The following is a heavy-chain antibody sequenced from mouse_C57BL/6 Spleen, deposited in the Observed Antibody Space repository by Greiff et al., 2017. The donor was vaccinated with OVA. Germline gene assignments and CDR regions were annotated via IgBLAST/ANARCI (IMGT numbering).Heavy chain of an antibody. D-gene: IGHD2-10*01. Sequence: VQLVESGPGLVQPSQRLSITCTVSGFSFTSYGVHWVRQSPGKGLEWLGVIWSGGSTDYNDDFIYRLTICKDNSTSQVFLTMNSLQADDTAIYYCASPSYGNHEAWFAYWGQGTLVTVSA. CDR3: ASPSYGNHEAWFAY. CDR2: IWSGGST. CDR1: GFSFTSYG. J-gene: IGHJ3*01. V-gene: IGHV2-2*01.